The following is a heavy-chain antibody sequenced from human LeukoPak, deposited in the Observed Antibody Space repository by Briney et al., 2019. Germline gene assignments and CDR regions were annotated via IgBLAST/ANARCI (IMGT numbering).Heavy chain of an antibody. D-gene: IGHD6-13*01. CDR2: IYYSGST. V-gene: IGHV4-39*01. CDR1: GGSISSSSYY. Sequence: PSETLSLTCTVSGGSISSSSYYWGWIRQPPGKGLEWIGSIYYSGSTYYNPSLKSRVTIFVDTSKNQFSLKLSSVTAADTAVYYCASRYSSSWYAGDYWGQGTLVTVSS. J-gene: IGHJ4*02. CDR3: ASRYSSSWYAGDY.